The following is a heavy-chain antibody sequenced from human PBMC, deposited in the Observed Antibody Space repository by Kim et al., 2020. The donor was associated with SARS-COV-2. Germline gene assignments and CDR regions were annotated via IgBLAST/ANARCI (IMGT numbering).Heavy chain of an antibody. J-gene: IGHJ6*03. CDR2: FDPEDGET. V-gene: IGHV1-24*01. CDR3: ATRCPSCGGDCERCYYYYYMDV. CDR1: GYTLTELS. Sequence: ASVKVSCKVSGYTLTELSMHWVRQAPGKGLEWMGGFDPEDGETIYAQKFQGRVTMTEDTSTDTAYMELSSLRSEDTAVYYCATRCPSCGGDCERCYYYYYMDVWGKGTTVTVSS. D-gene: IGHD2-21*02.